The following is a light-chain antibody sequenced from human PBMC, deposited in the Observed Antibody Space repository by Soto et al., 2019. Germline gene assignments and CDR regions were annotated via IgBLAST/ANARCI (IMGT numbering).Light chain of an antibody. V-gene: IGLV2-8*01. CDR2: EVT. J-gene: IGLJ1*01. CDR3: SSYTGGNPSYV. CDR1: SSDVGGYDY. Sequence: SALTQPPSASGSPGQSVTISCTGTSSDVGGYDYVSRYQQHPGKAPKLMIYEVTIRPSGVSDRFSGSKSGNTASLTVSGLQAEDEADYYCSSYTGGNPSYVFGTGTKVTV.